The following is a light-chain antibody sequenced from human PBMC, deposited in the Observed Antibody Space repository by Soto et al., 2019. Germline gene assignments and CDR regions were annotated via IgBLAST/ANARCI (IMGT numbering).Light chain of an antibody. CDR3: QKFGNSPWT. Sequence: DIQMTQSPSSLSASVRDRVTITCRASQGISNYLAWYQQKPGKVPKLLIYAASTLQSGVPSRFSGSGSGTDYTSSISSVHPEEVSTYSGQKFGNSPWTFGQRTKVEIK. CDR2: AAS. CDR1: QGISNY. J-gene: IGKJ1*01. V-gene: IGKV1-27*01.